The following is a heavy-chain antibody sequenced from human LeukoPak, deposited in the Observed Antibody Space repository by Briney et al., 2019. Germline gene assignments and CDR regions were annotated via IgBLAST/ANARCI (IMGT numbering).Heavy chain of an antibody. CDR2: IKQDGSET. Sequence: GGSLRLSCAASGLTFSSYVMHWVRQAPGKGLEWVANIKQDGSETHYADSVRGRFTISRDNAKNSLYLQMNTLRAEDTAVYYCASPPSLGYWGQGTLVTVSS. J-gene: IGHJ4*02. CDR1: GLTFSSYV. CDR3: ASPPSLGY. D-gene: IGHD6-13*01. V-gene: IGHV3-7*03.